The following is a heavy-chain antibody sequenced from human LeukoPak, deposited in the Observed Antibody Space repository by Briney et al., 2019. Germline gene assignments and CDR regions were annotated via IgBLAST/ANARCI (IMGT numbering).Heavy chain of an antibody. V-gene: IGHV4-39*01. CDR3: ASRSAARPGPLAYHYFAY. CDR1: GGSISSSSYY. D-gene: IGHD6-6*01. Sequence: SDTLSLTCTVSGGSISSSSYYWGWIRQPPGKGVEWIGNIYYSGSTSYNPSLKSRVTISVDTSKNQFSLKLSSVTAADTAVYYCASRSAARPGPLAYHYFAYWGQGVLVTVSS. J-gene: IGHJ4*02. CDR2: IYYSGST.